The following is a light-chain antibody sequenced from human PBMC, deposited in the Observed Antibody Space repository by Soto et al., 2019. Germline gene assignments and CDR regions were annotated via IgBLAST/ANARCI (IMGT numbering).Light chain of an antibody. CDR2: DAS. CDR1: QDISNY. CDR3: QQYDNLPAIT. J-gene: IGKJ5*01. V-gene: IGKV1-33*01. Sequence: DIQMTQSPSSLSASVGDRVTITCQASQDISNYLNWYQQKPGKAPKLLIYDASNLETVVPSRFSGSGSGTDFTITISSLQPEDIVTYYCQQYDNLPAITFGQGTRLEIK.